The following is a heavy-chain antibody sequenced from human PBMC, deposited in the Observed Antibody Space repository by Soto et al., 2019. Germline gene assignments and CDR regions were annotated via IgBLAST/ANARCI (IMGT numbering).Heavy chain of an antibody. V-gene: IGHV4-30-2*01. J-gene: IGHJ4*02. CDR1: GDSITNGGYS. D-gene: IGHD1-1*01. Sequence: QLQLQESGSGLVKPSQTLSLTCAVSGDSITNGGYSWNWIWQPPGKGLEWVGYIFHSGGTHYNPSLKRRVVLSVDKSRTQLSLRLTSVTGAHTAVYYCDRGAFNTGPNFHYVDYWVLGNHVTVSS. CDR3: DRGAFNTGPNFHYVDY. CDR2: IFHSGGT.